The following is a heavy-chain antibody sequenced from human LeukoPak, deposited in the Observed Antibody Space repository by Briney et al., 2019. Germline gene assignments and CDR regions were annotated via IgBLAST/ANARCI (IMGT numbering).Heavy chain of an antibody. V-gene: IGHV4-59*04. CDR1: GGSISSYY. CDR3: ARHKVHGQAVIVVVPSPDWFFDL. Sequence: PSETLSLTCTVSGGSISSYYWSWIRQPPGKELEWIGSIYYSGRTYYKSSLKSRVTMSVDTSMNQFSLRLTSVTAADTALYYCARHKVHGQAVIVVVPSPDWFFDLWGRGTLVAVSS. CDR2: IYYSGRT. D-gene: IGHD3-22*01. J-gene: IGHJ2*01.